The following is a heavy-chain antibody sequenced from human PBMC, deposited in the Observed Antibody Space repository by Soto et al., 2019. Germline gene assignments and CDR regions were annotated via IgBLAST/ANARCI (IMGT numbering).Heavy chain of an antibody. D-gene: IGHD6-6*01. J-gene: IGHJ4*02. Sequence: PGGSLRLSCAASGFTFNNYAMSWVRQAPGKGLEWVSAISANGQGIYYADSVKGRFIISRDNSKNTLYLQMNSLRAEDTAVYYCAKDSEALRQLVPLDYWGQGTLVTVSS. V-gene: IGHV3-23*01. CDR3: AKDSEALRQLVPLDY. CDR2: ISANGQGI. CDR1: GFTFNNYA.